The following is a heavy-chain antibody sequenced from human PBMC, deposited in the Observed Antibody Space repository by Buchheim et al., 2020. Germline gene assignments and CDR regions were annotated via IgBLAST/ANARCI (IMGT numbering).Heavy chain of an antibody. CDR1: GGSISSYY. D-gene: IGHD3-16*02. V-gene: IGHV4-59*01. Sequence: QVQLQESGPGLVKPSETLSLTCTVSGGSISSYYWSWIRQPPGKGLEWIGYIYYSGSTNYNPSLKSRVTISVDTSKNQFSLKLSSVTAADTAVYYCARDHGGGHYDYIWGSYHPPGESNWFDPWGQGTL. CDR3: ARDHGGGHYDYIWGSYHPPGESNWFDP. J-gene: IGHJ5*02. CDR2: IYYSGST.